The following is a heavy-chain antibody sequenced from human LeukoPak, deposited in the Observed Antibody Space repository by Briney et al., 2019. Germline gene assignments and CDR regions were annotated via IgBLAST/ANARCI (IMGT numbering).Heavy chain of an antibody. J-gene: IGHJ3*02. CDR2: IKCDGHDY. D-gene: IGHD4-11*01. V-gene: IGHV3-30*02. CDR1: GFSFSSYD. Sequence: GGSLRLSCAASGFSFSSYDMHWVRQAPGKGLDWVAFIKCDGHDYYYADSVRGRFTISRDNSNNTLSLQMNSLRAEDTAVYYCAREMTTPDDAFDIWGQGTMVTVSS. CDR3: AREMTTPDDAFDI.